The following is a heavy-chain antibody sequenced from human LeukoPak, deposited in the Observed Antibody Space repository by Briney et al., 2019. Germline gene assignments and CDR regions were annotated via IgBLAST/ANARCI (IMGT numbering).Heavy chain of an antibody. CDR2: INHSGSI. Sequence: SETLSLTCAIYGGSFGGYYWNWIRQSPGKGLEWIGEINHSGSINYNPSLKSRVTILVDTSKNQFPLKLSSMTAADTAVYYCARFPCSGDSCYSGIRAFDIWGQGTMVTVSS. D-gene: IGHD2-15*01. CDR1: GGSFGGYY. J-gene: IGHJ3*02. CDR3: ARFPCSGDSCYSGIRAFDI. V-gene: IGHV4-34*01.